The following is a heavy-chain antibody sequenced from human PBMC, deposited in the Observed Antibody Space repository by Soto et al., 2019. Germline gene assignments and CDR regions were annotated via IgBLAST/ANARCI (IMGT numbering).Heavy chain of an antibody. CDR2: IYWNDEK. J-gene: IGHJ4*02. V-gene: IGHV2-5*01. CDR1: GFSISTTGVG. CDR3: AHRRLDSCYYSSPDY. Sequence: QITLQASGPTLVKPTQTLTLTCTFPGFSISTTGVGVGWLRPPPGKALAWLALIYWNDEKRYSPSLKSRLTITKDTSKNQVVRTMSNMDPVDTATSYSAHRRLDSCYYSSPDYCGQGTLCTVCS. D-gene: IGHD3-22*01.